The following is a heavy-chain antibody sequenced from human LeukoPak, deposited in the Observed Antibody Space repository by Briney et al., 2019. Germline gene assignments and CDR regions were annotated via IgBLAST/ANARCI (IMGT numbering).Heavy chain of an antibody. J-gene: IGHJ3*02. CDR1: GYTFSTYD. CDR3: ARAGGNYHGSGSYAFDI. V-gene: IGHV1-18*01. D-gene: IGHD3-10*01. Sequence: ASVTVSCTASGYTFSTYDITWVRQAPGQGLEWMGWISAYDGNTDYAQKLQGRVTMTTDTSTSTAYMELRGLRSDDTAVYYCARAGGNYHGSGSYAFDIWGQGTMVTVSS. CDR2: ISAYDGNT.